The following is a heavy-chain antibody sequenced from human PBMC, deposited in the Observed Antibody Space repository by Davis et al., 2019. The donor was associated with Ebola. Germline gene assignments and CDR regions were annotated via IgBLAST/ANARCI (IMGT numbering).Heavy chain of an antibody. V-gene: IGHV4-59*01. CDR3: ASGYSSSWYNY. CDR2: IYYSGST. Sequence: GSLRLSCTVSGGSISSYHWSWIRQPPGKGLEWIGYIYYSGSTNYNPSLKSRVTISVDTSKNQFSLKLSSVTAADKAVYYCASGYSSSWYNYWGQGTLVTVSS. J-gene: IGHJ4*02. CDR1: GGSISSYH. D-gene: IGHD6-13*01.